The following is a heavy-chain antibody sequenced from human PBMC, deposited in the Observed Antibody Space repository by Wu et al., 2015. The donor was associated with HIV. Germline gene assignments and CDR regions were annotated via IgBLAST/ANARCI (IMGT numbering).Heavy chain of an antibody. CDR3: ARDLFSAQIGTDYYYYYYMDV. V-gene: IGHV1-69*12. CDR1: GGTFSSYG. D-gene: IGHD1-1*01. J-gene: IGHJ6*03. CDR2: FTTIFGTA. Sequence: QAQLVQSGAEVKKPGSSVKVSCKTSGGTFSSYGVSWVRQAPGQGLEWMGGFTTIFGTANYAQKFQDRVTITADESTGTAYMELRSLRSEDTAVYYCARDLFSAQIGTDYYYYYYMDVWGERDHGHRLL.